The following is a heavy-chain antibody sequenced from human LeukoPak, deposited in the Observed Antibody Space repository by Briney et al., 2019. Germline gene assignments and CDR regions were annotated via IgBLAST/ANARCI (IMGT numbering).Heavy chain of an antibody. CDR1: GGSFSGYY. J-gene: IGHJ6*02. V-gene: IGHV4-34*01. CDR2: INHSGST. D-gene: IGHD3-10*01. Sequence: SETLSLTCAVYGGSFSGYYWSWIRQPPGKGLEWIGEINHSGSTNYNPSLKSRVTISVDTSKNQFSLKLSSVTAADTAVDYCARLLLWFGAYGMDVWGQGTTVTVSS. CDR3: ARLLLWFGAYGMDV.